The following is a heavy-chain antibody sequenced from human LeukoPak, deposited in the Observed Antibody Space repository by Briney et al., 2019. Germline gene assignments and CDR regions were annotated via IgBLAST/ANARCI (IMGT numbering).Heavy chain of an antibody. CDR1: GGTFSSYA. V-gene: IGHV1-69*05. CDR2: IIPIFGTA. D-gene: IGHD1-26*01. J-gene: IGHJ4*02. CDR3: ARGRIVGATTWTMPYYFDY. Sequence: SVKVSCKASGGTFSSYAISWVRQAPGQGLEWMGGIIPIFGTANYAQKFQGRVTITTDESTSTAYMELSSLRSEDTAVYYCARGRIVGATTWTMPYYFDYWGQGTLVTVSS.